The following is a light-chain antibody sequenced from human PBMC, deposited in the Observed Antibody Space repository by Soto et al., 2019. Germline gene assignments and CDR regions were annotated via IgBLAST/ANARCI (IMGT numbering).Light chain of an antibody. CDR1: QSISSNS. Sequence: EIVLTQSPGTLSLSPGERATLSCRASQSISSNSLAWYQQKPGQAPRLLIYAASSRATGIPDRFSGSGSGIDFTLTISRLQPEFFAVSYCQQYQYSPPPLLTFSPQTQLHI. J-gene: IGKJ3*01. CDR3: QQYQYSPPPLLT. CDR2: AAS. V-gene: IGKV3-20*01.